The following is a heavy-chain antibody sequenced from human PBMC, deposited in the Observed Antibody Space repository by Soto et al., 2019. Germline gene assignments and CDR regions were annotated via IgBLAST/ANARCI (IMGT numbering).Heavy chain of an antibody. V-gene: IGHV3-48*01. J-gene: IGHJ5*02. CDR1: EFVFSGDS. CDR3: AADYDSSGYYPFDP. Sequence: HGGSVRLSFVAAEFVFSGDSMNWVSQAPGKGLEWVSYISSSSSTIYYADSVKGRFTISRDNAKNSLYLQMNSLRAEDTAVYYCAADYDSSGYYPFDPWGQGTLVTVSS. D-gene: IGHD3-22*01. CDR2: ISSSSSTI.